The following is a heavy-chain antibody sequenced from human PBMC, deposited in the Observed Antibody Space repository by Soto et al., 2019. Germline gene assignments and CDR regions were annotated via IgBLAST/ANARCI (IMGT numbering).Heavy chain of an antibody. CDR3: AREGEQQTLDP. CDR1: GGSISSYY. V-gene: IGHV4-59*01. J-gene: IGHJ5*02. CDR2: MYYSGST. Sequence: SETLSLTCTVSGGSISSYYWSWIRQPPGKGLEWIGYMYYSGSTNYNPSLKSRVTISVDTSKKQFSLKLSSVTAADTAVYYCAREGEQQTLDPWGQGTLVTVSS. D-gene: IGHD6-13*01.